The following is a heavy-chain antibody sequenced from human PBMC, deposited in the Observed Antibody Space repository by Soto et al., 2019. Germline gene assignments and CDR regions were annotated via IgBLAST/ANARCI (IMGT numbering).Heavy chain of an antibody. V-gene: IGHV3-23*01. Sequence: PGWSLRLSCAASGFIFRDYAMSWVRHAPGKGLEWVSVVGGGGDGRYYADSVKGRFTVSRDDSKNTLYLQMDRLTAADTATYYCEKDYFHSTGIHDPFDIWGQGTMVTVSS. CDR3: EKDYFHSTGIHDPFDI. CDR2: VGGGGDGR. J-gene: IGHJ3*02. D-gene: IGHD3-9*01. CDR1: GFIFRDYA.